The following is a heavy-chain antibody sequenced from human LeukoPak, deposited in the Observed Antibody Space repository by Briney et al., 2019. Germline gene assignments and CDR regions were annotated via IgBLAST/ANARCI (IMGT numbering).Heavy chain of an antibody. V-gene: IGHV3-9*01. CDR1: GFTFDDYA. CDR2: ISWNSGSI. D-gene: IGHD3-22*01. CDR3: AKDISGHYYDSSGYDY. J-gene: IGHJ4*02. Sequence: GGSLRRSCAASGFTFDDYAMHWVRQAPGKGLEWVSGISWNSGSIGYADSVKGRFTISRDNAKNSLYLQMNSLRAEDTALYYCAKDISGHYYDSSGYDYWGQGTLVTVSS.